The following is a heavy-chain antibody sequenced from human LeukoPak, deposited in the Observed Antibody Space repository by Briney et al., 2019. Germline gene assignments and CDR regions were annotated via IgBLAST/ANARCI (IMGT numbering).Heavy chain of an antibody. CDR3: ARGSGSGSYYPRFDY. D-gene: IGHD3-10*01. CDR2: ISSSSDYI. V-gene: IGHV3-21*01. Sequence: GGSLRLSCAASGFTFSSYSMNWVRQAPGKGLEWVSSISSSSDYIYYADSVKGRFTISTDNAKNSLYVQMNSLRAEDTAVYYCARGSGSGSYYPRFDYWGQGTLVTVSS. CDR1: GFTFSSYS. J-gene: IGHJ4*02.